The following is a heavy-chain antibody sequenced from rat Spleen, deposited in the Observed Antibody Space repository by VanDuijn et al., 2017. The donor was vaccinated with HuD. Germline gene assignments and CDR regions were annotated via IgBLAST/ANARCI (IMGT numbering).Heavy chain of an antibody. CDR2: ISYDGSDT. CDR1: GFTFSDYY. J-gene: IGHJ1*01. CDR3: ARPSTLYWYFDF. V-gene: IGHV5-7*01. D-gene: IGHD1-4*01. Sequence: EVQLVESGGGSVQPGRSLKLSCAASGFTFSDYYMAWVRQAPTKGLEWVATISYDGSDTHYRDSVKGRFTISRENAKSTLYLQMDSLRSEDTATYYCARPSTLYWYFDFWGPGTMVTVSS.